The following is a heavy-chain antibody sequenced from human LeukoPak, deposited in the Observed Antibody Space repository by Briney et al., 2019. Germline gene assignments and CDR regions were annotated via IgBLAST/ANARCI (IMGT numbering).Heavy chain of an antibody. J-gene: IGHJ3*01. V-gene: IGHV3-7*05. CDR2: IKQDGSEK. D-gene: IGHD3-10*01. Sequence: GGSLRLSCAASGFTSSSYWMSWVRQAPGKGLEWVANIKQDGSEKNYVDSVKGRFTISRDNAENSLSLQMNSLRAEDTAVYYCARDRGYSTLDFWGQGTMVTVSS. CDR3: ARDRGYSTLDF. CDR1: GFTSSSYW.